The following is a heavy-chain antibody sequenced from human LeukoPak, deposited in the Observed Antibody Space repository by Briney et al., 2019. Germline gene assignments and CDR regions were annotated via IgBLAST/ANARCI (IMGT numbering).Heavy chain of an antibody. V-gene: IGHV3-23*01. CDR1: GVTFSSYV. J-gene: IGHJ4*02. D-gene: IGHD1-26*01. CDR2: ISGSGGGT. CDR3: VKESPYGTPRLYYFDY. Sequence: GGSLRLSCEASGVTFSSYVMSWVRQAPGKGPEWVSGISGSGGGTYYADSVKGRFAISRDNSKNTLYLQMNSLRAEDTAVYYCVKESPYGTPRLYYFDYWGQGTLVTVSS.